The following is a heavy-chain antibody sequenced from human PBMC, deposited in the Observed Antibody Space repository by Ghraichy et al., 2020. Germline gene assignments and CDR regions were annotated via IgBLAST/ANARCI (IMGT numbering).Heavy chain of an antibody. J-gene: IGHJ1*01. CDR2: IYFSGST. V-gene: IGHV4-39*01. CDR3: ARSHPNYYDSSGYLTENKYFQH. CDR1: GGSISSSSYY. D-gene: IGHD3-22*01. Sequence: SETLSLTCTVSGGSISSSSYYWGWIRQPPGKGLEWIGSIYFSGSTYYNPSLKSRLTISLDTSKNQFSLKLSSVTAADTAVYYCARSHPNYYDSSGYLTENKYFQHWGQGTLVTVSS.